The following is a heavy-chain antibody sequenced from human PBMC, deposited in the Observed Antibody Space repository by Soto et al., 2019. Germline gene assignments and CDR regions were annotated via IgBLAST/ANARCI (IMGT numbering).Heavy chain of an antibody. D-gene: IGHD6-19*01. CDR2: IIPIFGTA. CDR1: GGTFSSYA. J-gene: IGHJ4*02. V-gene: IGHV1-69*01. Sequence: QVQLVQSGAEVKKPGSSVKVSCKASGGTFSSYAISWVRQAPGQGLEWMGGIIPIFGTANYAQKFQGRVTLTADEATSTASMELSSLRSEDSAVYYFARDYSSGWPPGYWGQGTLVTVSS. CDR3: ARDYSSGWPPGY.